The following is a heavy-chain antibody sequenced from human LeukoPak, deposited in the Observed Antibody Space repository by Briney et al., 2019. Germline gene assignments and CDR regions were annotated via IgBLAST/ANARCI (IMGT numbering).Heavy chain of an antibody. CDR3: ARDDHDILTGYYYFDY. D-gene: IGHD3-9*01. V-gene: IGHV3-7*01. Sequence: GGSLRPSCAASGFTFSSYWMSWVRQAPGKGLEWVANIKQDGSEKYYVDSVKGRFTISRDNAKNSLYLQMNSLRAEDTAVYYCARDDHDILTGYYYFDYWGQGTLVTVSS. J-gene: IGHJ4*02. CDR1: GFTFSSYW. CDR2: IKQDGSEK.